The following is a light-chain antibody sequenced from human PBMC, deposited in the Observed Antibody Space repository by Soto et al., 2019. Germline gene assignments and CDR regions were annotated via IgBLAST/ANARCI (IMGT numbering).Light chain of an antibody. CDR1: QSVTSRY. Sequence: ENVLTQSPGTLSLSPGEGATLSCRATQSVTSRYFAWYQQKPGQAPRLLIYGISSRATDIPDRLSGSGSGTDYTLTISRLEPEDFGVYYCQQYSTLPHTFGQGTKLEVK. CDR2: GIS. J-gene: IGKJ2*01. CDR3: QQYSTLPHT. V-gene: IGKV3-20*01.